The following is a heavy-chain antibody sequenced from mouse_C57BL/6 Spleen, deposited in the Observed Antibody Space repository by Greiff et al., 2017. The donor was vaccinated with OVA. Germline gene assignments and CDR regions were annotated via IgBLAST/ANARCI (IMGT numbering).Heavy chain of an antibody. CDR2: IHPNSGST. J-gene: IGHJ4*01. CDR3: ARLVDGDYAMDY. CDR1: GYTFTSYW. Sequence: QVQLQQPGAELVKPGASVKLSCKASGYTFTSYWMHWVKQRPGQGLEWIGMIHPNSGSTNYNEKFKSKATLTVDKSSSTAYMQLSSLTSEDSAVYYCARLVDGDYAMDYWGQGTSVTVSS. D-gene: IGHD1-1*01. V-gene: IGHV1-64*01.